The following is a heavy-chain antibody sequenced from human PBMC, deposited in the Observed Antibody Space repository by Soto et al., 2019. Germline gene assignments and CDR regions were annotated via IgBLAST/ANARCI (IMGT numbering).Heavy chain of an antibody. CDR2: ISGSGGST. J-gene: IGHJ4*02. Sequence: EVQLLESGGGLVQPGGSLRLSCAASGFTFSSYAMRWVRQAPVKGLEWVSAISGSGGSTYYADSVKGRFTISRDNSENTLYLQMNSRIAEDTAVYYCARRRSGSYYDYWGQGTLVTVSS. CDR3: ARRRSGSYYDY. D-gene: IGHD1-26*01. CDR1: GFTFSSYA. V-gene: IGHV3-23*01.